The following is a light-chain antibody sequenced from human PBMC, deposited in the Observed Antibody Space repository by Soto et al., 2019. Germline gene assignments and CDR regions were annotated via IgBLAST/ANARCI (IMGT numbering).Light chain of an antibody. Sequence: DIQMTQSPSTLSASVGDRVTITCRASQSISPWLAWYQQKPGKAPKVLIYKASSLESGVPSRFNGSGSGTEFTLTISSLQPDDFATYYCQQYYNYFRTFGQGTKLEIK. CDR2: KAS. V-gene: IGKV1-5*03. CDR3: QQYYNYFRT. J-gene: IGKJ2*01. CDR1: QSISPW.